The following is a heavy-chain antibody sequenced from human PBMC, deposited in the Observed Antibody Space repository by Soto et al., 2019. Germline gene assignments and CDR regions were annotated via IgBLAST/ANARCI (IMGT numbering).Heavy chain of an antibody. CDR3: ARVGVGHYDFDS. V-gene: IGHV3-74*01. CDR1: GFTFSAYW. D-gene: IGHD3-16*01. J-gene: IGHJ4*02. CDR2: IKTDGSIT. Sequence: EVQLVESGGGLVQPGGSLRLSCAASGFTFSAYWMHWVRQAPGEGLVWVSRIKTDGSITSYTDSVKGRFTISRDNAKNTMDWQMNSLRAEETAVYFCARVGVGHYDFDSWGQGTLVTVSS.